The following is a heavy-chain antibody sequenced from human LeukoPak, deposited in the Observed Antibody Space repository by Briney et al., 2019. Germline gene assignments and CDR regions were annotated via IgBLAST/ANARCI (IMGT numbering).Heavy chain of an antibody. CDR3: ARYVVYGSGKYYFDY. V-gene: IGHV4-39*01. D-gene: IGHD3-10*01. CDR2: INYSGTT. Sequence: SETLSLTCTVSGGSVSSTTYYWSWIRPPPGKGLEWIASINYSGTTYYNPSLKSRVTISVDTSENQFSLKLSSVTAADTAVYCCARYVVYGSGKYYFDYWGQGTLVTVSS. J-gene: IGHJ4*02. CDR1: GGSVSSTTYY.